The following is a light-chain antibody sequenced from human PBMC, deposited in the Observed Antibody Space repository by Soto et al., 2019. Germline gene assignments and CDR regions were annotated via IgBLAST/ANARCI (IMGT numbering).Light chain of an antibody. V-gene: IGKV3D-20*02. J-gene: IGKJ4*01. CDR1: QSVRNNN. CDR3: QQRSNWPLT. Sequence: LTQSQGTLYFHQGDRRTLSGKASQSVRNNNLNWYQQKAGQAPRLLIYGAAIRATGIPARFSGSGSGTDFTLTIISLEPEDFAVDYCQQRSNWPLTFGGGTKVDIK. CDR2: GAA.